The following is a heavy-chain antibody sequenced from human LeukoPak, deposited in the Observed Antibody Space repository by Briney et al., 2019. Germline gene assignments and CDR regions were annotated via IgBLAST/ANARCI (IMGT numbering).Heavy chain of an antibody. J-gene: IGHJ4*02. CDR1: GYTFTSYY. V-gene: IGHV1-46*01. CDR3: ARDTGYCSGGSCYPIDY. Sequence: ASVKVSCKASGYTFTSYYIHWVRQAPGQGLEWMGIINPSDGSTSSAQRFQGRVTMTRDTSTSTVYMELSSLRSEDTAVYYCARDTGYCSGGSCYPIDYWGQGTLVTVSS. CDR2: INPSDGST. D-gene: IGHD2-15*01.